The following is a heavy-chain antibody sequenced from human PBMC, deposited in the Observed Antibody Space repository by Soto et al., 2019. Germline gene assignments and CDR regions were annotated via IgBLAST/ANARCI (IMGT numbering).Heavy chain of an antibody. CDR3: AREGRSFGLDV. V-gene: IGHV4-59*12. D-gene: IGHD3-10*01. Sequence: NPSETLSLTCTVSGGSISSDFWSWIRQPPGKGLEWIGYISISGNTDYSPSLKSRATISVDRFKNHFSLKLSSVTAADTAVYYCAREGRSFGLDVWGQGTTVTVSS. J-gene: IGHJ6*02. CDR1: GGSISSDF. CDR2: ISISGNT.